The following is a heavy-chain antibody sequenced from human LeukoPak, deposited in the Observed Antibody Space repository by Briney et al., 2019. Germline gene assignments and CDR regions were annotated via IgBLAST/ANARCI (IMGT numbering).Heavy chain of an antibody. CDR2: ITSSGTYT. D-gene: IGHD1-26*01. Sequence: GGSLRLSCADSGFTFSNYNMNWVRQAPGKAMEWVSSITSSGTYTFYADSVKGRFTISRDNAKNSLYLQMDSLGPEDTAVYYCARDPYSGNYGTYYYYYMDVWGKGTTVTISS. J-gene: IGHJ6*03. V-gene: IGHV3-21*01. CDR1: GFTFSNYN. CDR3: ARDPYSGNYGTYYYYYMDV.